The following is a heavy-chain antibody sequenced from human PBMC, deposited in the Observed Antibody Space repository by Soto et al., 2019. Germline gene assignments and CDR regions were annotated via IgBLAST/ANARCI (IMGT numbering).Heavy chain of an antibody. CDR1: GFTFSIYW. CDR3: VRGDGDRYDGHGYLGGH. D-gene: IGHD2-21*01. CDR2: MNMDGSRT. J-gene: IGHJ4*02. Sequence: EVQLVESGGGLVQPGGSLRLSCAASGFTFSIYWMHWVRQAPGKGLVWVSRMNMDGSRTSYADFAKGRFTISRDDAKSTVYLQMSNLRAEDTAVYYCVRGDGDRYDGHGYLGGHWGQGTLVTVSS. V-gene: IGHV3-74*01.